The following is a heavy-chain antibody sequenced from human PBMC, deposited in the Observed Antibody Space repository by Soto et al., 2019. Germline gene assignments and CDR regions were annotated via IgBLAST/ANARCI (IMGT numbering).Heavy chain of an antibody. J-gene: IGHJ6*03. CDR2: INHSGST. CDR1: GGSFSGYY. CDR3: ASMTTVSYYYYYMDV. Sequence: QVQLQQWGAGLLKPSETLSLTCAVYGGSFSGYYWSWIRQPPGKGLEWIGEINHSGSTNYNPSLTSRVTISVDTSKNQFSLKLSSVTAADTAVYYCASMTTVSYYYYYMDVWGKGTTVTVSS. D-gene: IGHD4-17*01. V-gene: IGHV4-34*01.